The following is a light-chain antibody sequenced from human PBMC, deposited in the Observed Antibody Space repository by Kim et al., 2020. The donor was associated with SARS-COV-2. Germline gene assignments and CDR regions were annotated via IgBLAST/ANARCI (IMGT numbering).Light chain of an antibody. Sequence: QSVLTQPPSASGTAGQRVTVSCSGSSSNIGSNTVNWYQQLPGTAPKLLMYNDNQRPSGVPDRFSGSKSGTSASLAISGLRSEDESDYYCAAWDDSLHGWVFGGGTQLTVL. CDR1: SSNIGSNT. J-gene: IGLJ3*02. CDR3: AAWDDSLHGWV. CDR2: NDN. V-gene: IGLV1-44*01.